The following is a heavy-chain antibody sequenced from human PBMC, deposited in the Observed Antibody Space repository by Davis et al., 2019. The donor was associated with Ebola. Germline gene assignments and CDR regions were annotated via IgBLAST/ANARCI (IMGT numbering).Heavy chain of an antibody. CDR1: VITFSSYA. CDR2: ISGSGGST. Sequence: GESLKISCTDSVITFSSYAMTWVRQAPGKGLEWVSAISGSGGSTYYADSVKGRFTISRHNSKNTLYLQMNSLRAEDTAVYYCARYHRGIAAADPWGQGTLVTVSS. CDR3: ARYHRGIAAADP. V-gene: IGHV3-23*01. D-gene: IGHD6-13*01. J-gene: IGHJ5*02.